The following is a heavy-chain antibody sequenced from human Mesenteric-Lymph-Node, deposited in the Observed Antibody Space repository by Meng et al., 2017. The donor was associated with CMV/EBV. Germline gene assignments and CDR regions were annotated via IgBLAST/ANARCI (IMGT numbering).Heavy chain of an antibody. CDR2: IYSGGST. V-gene: IGHV3-53*01. Sequence: GGSLRLSCAASGFTVSSNYMSWVRQAPGKGLEWVSVIYSGGSTYYADSVKGRFTISRDNSKNTLYFQLNSLRAEDTAVYYCARGRKESGWYYFDSWGQGTLVTVSS. J-gene: IGHJ4*02. CDR1: GFTVSSNY. CDR3: ARGRKESGWYYFDS. D-gene: IGHD6-19*01.